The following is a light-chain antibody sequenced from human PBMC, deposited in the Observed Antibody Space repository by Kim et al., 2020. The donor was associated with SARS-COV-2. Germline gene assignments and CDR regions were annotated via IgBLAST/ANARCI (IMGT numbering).Light chain of an antibody. J-gene: IGLJ2*01. CDR3: QAWESTTVI. CDR1: RLGNKY. Sequence: SYELTQPPSVSVSPGRTVSITCSGDRLGNKYACWYQQRPGQSPVLVIYQDYKRPSGIPGRFSGSNSGNTATLTISGTQALDEADYYCQAWESTTVIFGGG. V-gene: IGLV3-1*01. CDR2: QDY.